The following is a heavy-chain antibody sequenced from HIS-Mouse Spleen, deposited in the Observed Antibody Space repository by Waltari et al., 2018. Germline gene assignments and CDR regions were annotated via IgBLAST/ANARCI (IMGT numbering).Heavy chain of an antibody. CDR1: GGSISSSSYY. J-gene: IGHJ5*02. V-gene: IGHV4-39*07. Sequence: QLQLQESGPGLVKPSETLSLTCTVSGGSISSSSYYWGWIRQPPGKGLEWIVSIYYSGSTYHHPALKNRLTISVDTSKNQFSLKLSSVTAADTAVYYCARDEKSYDFWSGYYLGGANWFDPWGQGTLVTVSS. CDR3: ARDEKSYDFWSGYYLGGANWFDP. D-gene: IGHD3-3*01. CDR2: IYYSGST.